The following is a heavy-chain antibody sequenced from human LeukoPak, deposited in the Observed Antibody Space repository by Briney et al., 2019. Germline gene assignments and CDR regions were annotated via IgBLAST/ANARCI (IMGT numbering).Heavy chain of an antibody. CDR2: IKQDGSEK. D-gene: IGHD2-15*01. V-gene: IGHV3-7*01. Sequence: GGSLRLSCAASGFTFSSYWMSWVRQAPGKGLEWVANIKQDGSEKYYVDSVKGRFTISRDNAKNSLYLQMNSLRAEDTAVYYCARGYCSGGSCYPRRLFDYWGQGTLVTVSS. CDR1: GFTFSSYW. CDR3: ARGYCSGGSCYPRRLFDY. J-gene: IGHJ4*02.